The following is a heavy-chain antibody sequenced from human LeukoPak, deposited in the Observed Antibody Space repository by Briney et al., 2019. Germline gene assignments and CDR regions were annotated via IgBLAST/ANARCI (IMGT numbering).Heavy chain of an antibody. CDR1: GYTFTGYY. CDR3: ARDSRYCSGGSCYHFDY. V-gene: IGHV1-2*02. Sequence: ASVKVSYKPSGYTFTGYYMHWVRQPPGQGLEWMGWINPNSGGTNYAQKFQGRVTMTRDTSISTAYMELSRLRSDDTAVYYCARDSRYCSGGSCYHFDYWGGGTVVTVSS. D-gene: IGHD2-15*01. CDR2: INPNSGGT. J-gene: IGHJ4*02.